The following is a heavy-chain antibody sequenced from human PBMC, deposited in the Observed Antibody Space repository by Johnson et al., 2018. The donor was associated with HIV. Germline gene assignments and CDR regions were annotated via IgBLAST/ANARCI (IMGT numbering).Heavy chain of an antibody. D-gene: IGHD1-7*01. CDR3: ARDRDRLNWNYGALDI. CDR2: IRYDGSNK. CDR1: GFTFSSYG. J-gene: IGHJ3*02. Sequence: QEKLVESGGGVVQPGGSLRLSCAASGFTFSSYGMHWVRQAPGKGLEWVAFIRYDGSNKYYADSVKGRFTISRDNGNKVVYLQMESLRVEDTAVYYCARDRDRLNWNYGALDIWGQGTMVTVSS. V-gene: IGHV3-30*02.